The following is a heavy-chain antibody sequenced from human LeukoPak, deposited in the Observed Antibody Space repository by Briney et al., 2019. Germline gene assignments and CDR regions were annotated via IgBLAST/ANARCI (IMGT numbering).Heavy chain of an antibody. CDR2: ISDSGGST. Sequence: GGSLRLSCAVSGITLSNYGMSWVRQAPGKGLEWVAGISDSGGSTNYADSVEGRFTISRDNPKNTLYLQMNSLRAEDTAVYFCAKRGIVIRAVIIVGFHKEAYYFDYWGQGALVTVSS. V-gene: IGHV3-23*01. CDR3: AKRGIVIRAVIIVGFHKEAYYFDY. CDR1: GITLSNYG. J-gene: IGHJ4*02. D-gene: IGHD3-10*01.